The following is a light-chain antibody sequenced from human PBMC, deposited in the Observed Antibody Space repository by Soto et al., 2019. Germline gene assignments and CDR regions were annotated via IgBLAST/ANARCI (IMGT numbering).Light chain of an antibody. CDR2: EFS. CDR1: SSFNY. J-gene: IGLJ3*02. CDR3: SAYTSNTWV. Sequence: QSVLTQPASVSGSPGQSITISCTGASSFNYVSWYQQYPGQAPKLLIYEFSNRPSGVSNRFSGSKSGNTASLTISGLQAEDEADYYCSAYTSNTWVFGGGTKLTVL. V-gene: IGLV2-14*01.